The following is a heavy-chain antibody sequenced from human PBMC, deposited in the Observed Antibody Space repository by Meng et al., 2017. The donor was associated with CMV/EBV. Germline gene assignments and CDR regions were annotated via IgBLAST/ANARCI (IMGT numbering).Heavy chain of an antibody. V-gene: IGHV3-23*03. J-gene: IGHJ3*02. D-gene: IGHD1-26*01. CDR3: ARVGSYSPRASGYAFDI. CDR1: GFTFSSYA. CDR2: IYSGGSST. Sequence: GESLKISCAASGFTFSSYAMSWVRQAPGKGLGWVSVIYSGGSSTYYADSVKGRFTISRDNAKNSLYLQMNSLRAEDTAVYYCARVGSYSPRASGYAFDIWGQGTMVTVSS.